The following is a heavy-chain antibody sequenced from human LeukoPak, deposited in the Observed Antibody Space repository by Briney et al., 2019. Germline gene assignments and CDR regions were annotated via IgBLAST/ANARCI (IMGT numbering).Heavy chain of an antibody. J-gene: IGHJ4*02. V-gene: IGHV3-11*06. CDR1: GFTFSDYY. Sequence: GGSLRHSCAASGFTFSDYYMSWIRQAPGKGLEWVSYISSSSSYANYADSVKGRFTISRDNAKNSLYLQMNSLRAEDTAVYYCARDLTGTTPGDYWGQGTLVTVSS. D-gene: IGHD1-20*01. CDR3: ARDLTGTTPGDY. CDR2: ISSSSSYA.